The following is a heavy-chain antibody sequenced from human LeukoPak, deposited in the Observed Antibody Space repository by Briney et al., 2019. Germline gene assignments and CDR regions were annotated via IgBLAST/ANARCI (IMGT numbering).Heavy chain of an antibody. CDR3: ARDSGSYRSSYRFDY. V-gene: IGHV6-1*01. D-gene: IGHD6-6*01. CDR1: GDSVSSNSAA. J-gene: IGHJ4*02. Sequence: SQTLSLTCAISGDSVSSNSAAWNWIRQSPSSGLEWLGRTYYKSKWYNDYAVSVKSRITINPDTSENQFCLQLNSVTPEDTAVYYCARDSGSYRSSYRFDYWGQGTLVTVST. CDR2: TYYKSKWYN.